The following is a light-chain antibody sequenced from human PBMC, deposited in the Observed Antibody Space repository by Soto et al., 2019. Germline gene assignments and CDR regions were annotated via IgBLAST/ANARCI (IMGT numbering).Light chain of an antibody. Sequence: QSALTQPPSASGTPGQRITISCSGSSSNIGNNIVNWYQHLPGTAPKLLIYSNSQRPSGVPDRFSGSKSDTSASLAISGLQSEDEADYYCAAWDDSLNGVVFGGGTKVTVL. J-gene: IGLJ2*01. CDR3: AAWDDSLNGVV. CDR1: SSNIGNNI. V-gene: IGLV1-44*01. CDR2: SNS.